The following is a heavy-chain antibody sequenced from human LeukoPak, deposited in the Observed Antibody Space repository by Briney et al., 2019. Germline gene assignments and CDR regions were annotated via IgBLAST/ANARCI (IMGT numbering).Heavy chain of an antibody. CDR1: GFPFSGYG. V-gene: IGHV3-48*04. D-gene: IGHD3-10*02. J-gene: IGHJ6*04. Sequence: PGRSLRLSCAASGFPFSGYGMNWVRQAPGKGLAWVSYISSSGSTIYYADSVKGRFTISRDNAKNSLYLQMNSLRAEDTAVYYCAELGITMIGGVWGKGTTVTISS. CDR3: AELGITMIGGV. CDR2: ISSSGSTI.